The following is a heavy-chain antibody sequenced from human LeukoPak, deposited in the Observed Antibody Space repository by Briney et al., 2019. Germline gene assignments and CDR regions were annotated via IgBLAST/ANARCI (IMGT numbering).Heavy chain of an antibody. D-gene: IGHD3-10*01. V-gene: IGHV1-2*06. CDR3: VREGGSGSYSSYYYYYMDV. CDR1: GYTFTGYY. J-gene: IGHJ6*03. CDR2: INPNSGGT. Sequence: ASVKVPCKASGYTFTGYYMHWVRQAPGQGLEWMGRINPNSGGTNYTQKFQGRVTMTRDTSISTAHMELSRLRSDDTSVYYCVREGGSGSYSSYYYYYMDVWGKGTTVTVSS.